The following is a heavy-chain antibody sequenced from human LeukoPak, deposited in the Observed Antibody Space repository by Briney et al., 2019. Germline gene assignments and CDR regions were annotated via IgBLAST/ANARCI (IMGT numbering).Heavy chain of an antibody. CDR2: ISGSGGST. V-gene: IGHV3-23*01. CDR3: AREGISSSSAETYDY. J-gene: IGHJ4*02. Sequence: PGGSLRLSCAASGFTFSRNGMTWVRQAPGKGLEWVSAISGSGGSTYYADSVKGRFTISRDNAKNSLYLQMNSLRAEDTAVYYCAREGISSSSAETYDYWGQGTLVTVSS. CDR1: GFTFSRNG. D-gene: IGHD6-6*01.